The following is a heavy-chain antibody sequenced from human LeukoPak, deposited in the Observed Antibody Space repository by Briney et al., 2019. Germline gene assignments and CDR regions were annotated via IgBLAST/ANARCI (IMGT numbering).Heavy chain of an antibody. CDR1: GFTVSSNY. CDR3: VRAAERFDP. Sequence: GGSLRLSCAASGFTVSSNYMNWVRQAPGKGLEWGSTISGSGATFYGDSVKGRFTLSRDNSKNTLYLQMNSLRAEDTAVYYCVRAAERFDPWGQGTLVTVSS. V-gene: IGHV3-53*01. J-gene: IGHJ5*02. CDR2: ISGSGAT.